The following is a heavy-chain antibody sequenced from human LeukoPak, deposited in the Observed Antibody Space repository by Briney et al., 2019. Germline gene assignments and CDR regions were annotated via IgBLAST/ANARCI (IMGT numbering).Heavy chain of an antibody. D-gene: IGHD6-19*01. CDR1: KFTFSSYG. J-gene: IGHJ6*02. Sequence: LAGGSLRLSCAASKFTFSSYGMHWVRQAPGKGLGWVAVIWSDGSNKYYADSVKGRFTISRDNSKNTLYLQMNSLRAEDTAVYYCAGTSSGPERRGMDVWGQGTTVTVSS. CDR2: IWSDGSNK. CDR3: AGTSSGPERRGMDV. V-gene: IGHV3-33*01.